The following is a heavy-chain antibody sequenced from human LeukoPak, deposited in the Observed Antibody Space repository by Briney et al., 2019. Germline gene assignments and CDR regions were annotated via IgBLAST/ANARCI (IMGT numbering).Heavy chain of an antibody. CDR3: ARGADSATFDNWFDP. CDR2: INPNSGGT. CDR1: GYTFTSYY. D-gene: IGHD3-10*01. Sequence: ASVKVSCKASGYTFTSYYMHWVRQAPGQGLEWMGWINPNSGGTNYAQKFQGRVTMTRDTSISTAYMELSRLRSDDTAVYYCARGADSATFDNWFDPWGQGTLVTVSS. V-gene: IGHV1-2*02. J-gene: IGHJ5*02.